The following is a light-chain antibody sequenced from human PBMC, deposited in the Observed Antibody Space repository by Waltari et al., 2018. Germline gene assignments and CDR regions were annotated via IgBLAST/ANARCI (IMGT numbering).Light chain of an antibody. J-gene: IGLJ3*02. CDR1: SSDVGNYDL. CDR2: EGN. V-gene: IGLV2-23*03. CDR3: CSYAGSATFAV. Sequence: QSALPQPASVSGSPGQSITISCTGPSSDVGNYDLIPWYQQHPNKAPKLIIYEGNKRPSGVSNRFSGSTSGNTASLTISGLQAEDEADYFCCSYAGSATFAVFGGGTKLTVL.